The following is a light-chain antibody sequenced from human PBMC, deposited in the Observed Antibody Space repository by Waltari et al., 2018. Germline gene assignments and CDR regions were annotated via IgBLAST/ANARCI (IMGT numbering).Light chain of an antibody. CDR2: DVS. J-gene: IGKJ1*01. CDR1: QSVSIY. V-gene: IGKV3-11*01. CDR3: QQRSNWPPGGT. Sequence: EIVLTQSPATVSLSPGERATLSCRASQSVSIYLAWYQQKPGQAPRLLIYDVSNGATGIPARFSASGSGTDFPLTISSLEPEDFAVYYCQQRSNWPPGGTFGQGTKVEIK.